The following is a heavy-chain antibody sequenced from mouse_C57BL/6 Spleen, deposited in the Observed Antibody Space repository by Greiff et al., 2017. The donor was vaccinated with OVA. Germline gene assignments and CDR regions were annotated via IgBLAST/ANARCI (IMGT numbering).Heavy chain of an antibody. J-gene: IGHJ2*01. D-gene: IGHD1-1*01. CDR2: IDPENGDT. CDR3: TIFPYYYGSSHPY. CDR1: GFNIKDDY. V-gene: IGHV14-4*01. Sequence: VQLQQSGAELARPGASVKLSCTASGFNIKDDYMHWVKQRPEQGLEWIGWIDPENGDTEYASKFQGKATITADTSSNTAYLQLSSLTSEDTAVYYCTIFPYYYGSSHPYWGQGTTLTVSS.